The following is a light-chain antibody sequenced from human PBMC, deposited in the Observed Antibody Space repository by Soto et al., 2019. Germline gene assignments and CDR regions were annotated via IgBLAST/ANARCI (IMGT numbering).Light chain of an antibody. Sequence: EIVLTQSPGTLSLSPGERATLSYRASQSVSNNYLAWYQQKPGQAPRLLIYGASSRATGIPDRFSGSGSGTDFTLTISRLDPEDFAVYYCQQYGTSPLTFGPGTKVDIK. CDR2: GAS. J-gene: IGKJ3*01. CDR3: QQYGTSPLT. V-gene: IGKV3-20*01. CDR1: QSVSNNY.